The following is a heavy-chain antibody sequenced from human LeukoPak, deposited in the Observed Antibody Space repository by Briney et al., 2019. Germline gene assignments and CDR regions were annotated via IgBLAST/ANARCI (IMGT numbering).Heavy chain of an antibody. CDR1: GFTFRSYA. Sequence: GGSLRLSCPASGFTFRSYAMSWVRQAPGKGLEWVSAISGSGGSTYYADSVKGRFTISRHNSKNTLSLQMNSLRAEDTAVYYCATLWFGELGLYWGQGTLVSVSS. CDR3: ATLWFGELGLY. V-gene: IGHV3-23*01. D-gene: IGHD3-10*01. CDR2: ISGSGGST. J-gene: IGHJ4*02.